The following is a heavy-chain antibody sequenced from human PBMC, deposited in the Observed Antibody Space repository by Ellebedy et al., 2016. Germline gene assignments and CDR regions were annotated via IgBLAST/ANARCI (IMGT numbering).Heavy chain of an antibody. J-gene: IGHJ6*02. V-gene: IGHV3-21*06. CDR3: ARDLSKGHQLQYADGEVYYYYGMDV. CDR2: ISKSRSYI. D-gene: IGHD2-2*02. CDR1: GFTFSSYN. Sequence: GGSLRLSCAASGFTFSSYNMNWVRQAPGKGLEWVSSISKSRSYIYYADSVKGRFTISRDNAKNSLYLQMNSLRAEDTAVYYCARDLSKGHQLQYADGEVYYYYGMDVWGQGTTVTVSS.